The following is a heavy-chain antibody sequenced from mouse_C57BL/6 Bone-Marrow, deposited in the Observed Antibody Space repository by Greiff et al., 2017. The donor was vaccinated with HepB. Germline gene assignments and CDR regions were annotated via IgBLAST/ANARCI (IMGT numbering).Heavy chain of an antibody. CDR1: GYTFTSYW. CDR3: ALLRAMED. CDR2: IDPSDSYT. J-gene: IGHJ4*01. V-gene: IGHV1-69*01. D-gene: IGHD1-1*01. Sequence: QVQLQQPGAELVMPGASVKLSCKASGYTFTSYWMHWVKQRPGQGLEWIGEIDPSDSYTNYNQKFKGKSTLTVDKSSSTAYMQLSSLTSVDSAVYYCALLRAMEDWGQGTPVTPSS.